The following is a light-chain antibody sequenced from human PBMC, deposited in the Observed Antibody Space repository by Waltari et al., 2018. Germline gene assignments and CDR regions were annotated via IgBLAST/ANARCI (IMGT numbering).Light chain of an antibody. CDR2: ADT. Sequence: YVLTQPPSVSVAPGQTARITWGGNKIGMKSGHWYQQRPGQAPILVVFADTDRPSGIPRRFTGANSGNTATLTISMVEVEDEADYYCQVWDDSVDQGVFGGGTELTVL. CDR1: KIGMKS. CDR3: QVWDDSVDQGV. V-gene: IGLV3-21*02. J-gene: IGLJ3*02.